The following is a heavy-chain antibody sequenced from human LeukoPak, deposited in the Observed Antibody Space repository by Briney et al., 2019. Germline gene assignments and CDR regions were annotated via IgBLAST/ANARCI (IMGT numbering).Heavy chain of an antibody. CDR1: GGSFSGYY. CDR3: ARQLRYFDWLLSPLGYFQH. D-gene: IGHD3-9*01. J-gene: IGHJ1*01. CDR2: INHSGST. V-gene: IGHV4-34*01. Sequence: PSETLSLTCAVYGGSFSGYYWSWIRQPPGKGLEWIGEINHSGSTNYNPSLKSRVTISVDTSKNQFSLKLSSVTAADTAVYYCARQLRYFDWLLSPLGYFQHWGQGTLVTVSS.